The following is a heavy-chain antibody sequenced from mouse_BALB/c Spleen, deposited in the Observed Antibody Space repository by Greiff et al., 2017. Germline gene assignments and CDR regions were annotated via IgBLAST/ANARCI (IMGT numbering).Heavy chain of an antibody. CDR3: ARLYDGYSWFAY. D-gene: IGHD2-3*01. Sequence: VHVKQSGAELVKPGASVKLSCTASGFNIKDTYMHWVKQRPEQGLEWIGRIDPANGNTKYDPKFQGKATITADTSSNTAYLQLSSLTSEDTAVYYCARLYDGYSWFAYWGQGTLVTVSA. CDR2: IDPANGNT. V-gene: IGHV14-3*02. J-gene: IGHJ3*01. CDR1: GFNIKDTY.